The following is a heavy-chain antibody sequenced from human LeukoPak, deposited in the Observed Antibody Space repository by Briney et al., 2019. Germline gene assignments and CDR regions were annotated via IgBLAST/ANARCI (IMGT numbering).Heavy chain of an antibody. J-gene: IGHJ4*02. V-gene: IGHV3-23*01. Sequence: GGSLRLSCAASGFTFSSYTMSWVRQAPGKGLEWVSSISGSGGSTHYADSVKGRFTISRDKTKNTLYLQMNSLRAEDTAVYYCAKSAYYDASGYYREYYFDYWGQGTLVTVSS. CDR1: GFTFSSYT. CDR2: ISGSGGST. D-gene: IGHD3-22*01. CDR3: AKSAYYDASGYYREYYFDY.